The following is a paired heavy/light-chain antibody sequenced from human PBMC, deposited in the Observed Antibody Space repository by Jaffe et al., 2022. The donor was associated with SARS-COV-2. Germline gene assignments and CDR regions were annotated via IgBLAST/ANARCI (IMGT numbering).Light chain of an antibody. J-gene: IGLJ3*02. CDR1: SSNIGSNT. V-gene: IGLV1-44*01. Sequence: QSVLTQPPSASGTPGQRVTISCSGSSSNIGSNTVNWYQQFPGTAPKLLIYSNNQRPSGVPDRFSGSKSDTSASLAISGLQSEDEADYYCATWDDSLINWVFGGGTKLTVL. CDR2: SNN. CDR3: ATWDDSLINWV.
Heavy chain of an antibody. J-gene: IGHJ4*02. Sequence: EVRLLESGGGLVQPGGSLRLSCAASGFTFSSCAMSWARQAPGKGLEWVSGISADGGSTYYADSVKGRFTISRDNSKNTLYLQMNSLRVEDTAVYYCAKGFTVSRLGAEIWGQGTLVTVSS. CDR1: GFTFSSCA. D-gene: IGHD4-17*01. V-gene: IGHV3-23*01. CDR2: ISADGGST. CDR3: AKGFTVSRLGAEI.